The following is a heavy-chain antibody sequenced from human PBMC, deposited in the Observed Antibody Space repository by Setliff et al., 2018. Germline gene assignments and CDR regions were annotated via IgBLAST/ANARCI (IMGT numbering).Heavy chain of an antibody. D-gene: IGHD3-3*01. CDR1: GYSFTSYW. CDR2: IYPGDSDT. CDR3: ARQAIFGSDAFDI. J-gene: IGHJ3*02. V-gene: IGHV5-51*01. Sequence: GESLKISCKGSGYSFTSYWIAWVRQMPGKGLEWMGIIYPGDSDTRYSPSFQGQVTISADRSTRTAYLQWSSLKASDTAFYYCARQAIFGSDAFDIWGQGTMVTVSS.